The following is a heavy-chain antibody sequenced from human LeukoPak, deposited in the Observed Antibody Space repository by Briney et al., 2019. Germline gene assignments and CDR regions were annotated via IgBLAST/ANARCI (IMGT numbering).Heavy chain of an antibody. CDR3: ARDGVLWFGEQYYYAMDV. V-gene: IGHV3-74*01. D-gene: IGHD3-10*01. Sequence: GGSLRLSCAASGFTFSSYWMHWVRQAPGKGLVWVSRLNSDGSSTSYADSVKGRFTISRDNAKNTLYLQMNSLRAEDTAVYYCARDGVLWFGEQYYYAMDVWGKGTTVTVSS. CDR1: GFTFSSYW. J-gene: IGHJ6*04. CDR2: LNSDGSST.